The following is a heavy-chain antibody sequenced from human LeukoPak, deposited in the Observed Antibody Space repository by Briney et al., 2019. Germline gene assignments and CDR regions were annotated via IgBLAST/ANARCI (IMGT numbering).Heavy chain of an antibody. V-gene: IGHV3-73*01. CDR1: GFTFSGSA. J-gene: IGHJ6*03. D-gene: IGHD3-9*01. CDR2: IRSKANSYAT. CDR3: TRTSDILTGYTPREAYYYYYHMDV. Sequence: PGGSLRLSCAASGFTFSGSAMHWVRQASGKGLEWVGRIRSKANSYATVYAASVKGRFTISRDDSKNTAYLQTNGLKTEDTAVYYCTRTSDILTGYTPREAYYYYYHMDVWGKGTTVTISS.